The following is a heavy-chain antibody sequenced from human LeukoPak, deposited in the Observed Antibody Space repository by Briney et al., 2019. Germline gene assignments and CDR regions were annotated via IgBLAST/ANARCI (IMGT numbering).Heavy chain of an antibody. Sequence: GGSLRLSCAASGFTFSSYAMSWVRQAPGKGLEWVSAISGSGGSTYYADSVKGRFTISRDNSKNTLYLQMNSLRAEDTAVYYCAKKSCSGGSCYPNYWGQGTLVTVSS. V-gene: IGHV3-23*01. CDR2: ISGSGGST. CDR3: AKKSCSGGSCYPNY. J-gene: IGHJ4*02. D-gene: IGHD2-15*01. CDR1: GFTFSSYA.